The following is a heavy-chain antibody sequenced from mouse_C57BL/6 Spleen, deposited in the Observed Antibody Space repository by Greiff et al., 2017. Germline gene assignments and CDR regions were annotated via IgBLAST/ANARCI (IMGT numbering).Heavy chain of an antibody. CDR1: GYTFTSYW. D-gene: IGHD1-1*01. CDR3: ARVGTTVVFDY. V-gene: IGHV1-50*01. CDR2: IDPSDSYT. Sequence: QVQLQQSGAELVKPGASVKLSCKASGYTFTSYWMQWVKQRPGQGLEWIGEIDPSDSYTNYNQKFKGKATLTVDTSSSTAYMQLCSLTSRDSAVNYYARVGTTVVFDYLCQGTTLTVSS. J-gene: IGHJ2*01.